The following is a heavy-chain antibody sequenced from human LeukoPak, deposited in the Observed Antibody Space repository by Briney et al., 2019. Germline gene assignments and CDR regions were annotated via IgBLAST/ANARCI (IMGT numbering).Heavy chain of an antibody. D-gene: IGHD3-3*01. CDR2: IKQDGSEK. CDR1: GFTFSSYW. Sequence: GGSLRLSCTASGFTFSSYWMTWVRQAPGKGLEWVANIKQDGSEKYYVDSVKGRFTISRDNAENSLYLQMNSLRAEDTAVYYCAKDYSFWSPDAFDIWGQGTMVTVSS. J-gene: IGHJ3*02. CDR3: AKDYSFWSPDAFDI. V-gene: IGHV3-7*03.